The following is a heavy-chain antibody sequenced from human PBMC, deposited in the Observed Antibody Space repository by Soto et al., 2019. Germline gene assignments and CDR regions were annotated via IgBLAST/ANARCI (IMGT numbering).Heavy chain of an antibody. D-gene: IGHD6-19*01. V-gene: IGHV1-3*01. CDR1: GYTFTSYA. Sequence: ASVKVSCKASGYTFTSYAMHWVRQAPGQRLEWMGWINAGNGNTKYSQKFQGRVTITRDTSASTAYMELSSLRSEDTAVYYCAREGIAVAGCFVYWGQGTLGTVST. CDR3: AREGIAVAGCFVY. J-gene: IGHJ4*02. CDR2: INAGNGNT.